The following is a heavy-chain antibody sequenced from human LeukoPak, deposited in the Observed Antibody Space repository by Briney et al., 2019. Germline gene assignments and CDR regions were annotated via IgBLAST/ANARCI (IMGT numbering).Heavy chain of an antibody. D-gene: IGHD4-23*01. Sequence: GESLKISCKGLGYSFTSFWIGWVRPTPGQGLEWMGIIDAGDSDTRYSPSFQGQVTISADKSISTAYLQWSSLKASDTAMYYCARRNYGGKHFDYWGQGTLVTVSS. CDR2: IDAGDSDT. CDR1: GYSFTSFW. J-gene: IGHJ4*02. CDR3: ARRNYGGKHFDY. V-gene: IGHV5-51*01.